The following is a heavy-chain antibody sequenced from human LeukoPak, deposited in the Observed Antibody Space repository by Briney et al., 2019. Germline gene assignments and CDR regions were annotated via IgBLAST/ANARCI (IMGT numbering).Heavy chain of an antibody. Sequence: GGSLRLSCAASGFPFSSYAMTWVRQAPGKGLEWVSSISSSSSYIYYADSVKGRFTISRDNAKNSLYLQMNSLRAEDTAVYYCARENYIVVVPAAAEGYYYYGMDVWGQGTTVAVSS. CDR2: ISSSSSYI. CDR1: GFPFSSYA. D-gene: IGHD2-2*01. J-gene: IGHJ6*02. CDR3: ARENYIVVVPAAAEGYYYYGMDV. V-gene: IGHV3-21*01.